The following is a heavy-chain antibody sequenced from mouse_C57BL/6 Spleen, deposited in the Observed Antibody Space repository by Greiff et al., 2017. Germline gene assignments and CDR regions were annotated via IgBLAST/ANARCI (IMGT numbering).Heavy chain of an antibody. D-gene: IGHD1-1*01. V-gene: IGHV1-31*01. CDR3: ARYYYGRQYAMDY. Sequence: EVQLQQSGPELVKPGASVKISCKASGYSFTGYYMHWVKQSHGNILDWIGYIYPYNGVSSYNQKFKGKATLTVDKSSSPAYMELRNLTSDDSAVYYCARYYYGRQYAMDYWGQGTSVTVSS. CDR1: GYSFTGYY. CDR2: IYPYNGVS. J-gene: IGHJ4*01.